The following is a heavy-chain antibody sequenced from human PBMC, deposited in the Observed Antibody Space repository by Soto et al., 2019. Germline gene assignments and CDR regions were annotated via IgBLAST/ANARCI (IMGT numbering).Heavy chain of an antibody. Sequence: VQLVESGGGLVQPGGSLRLSCAASGFIFSSYCMHWVRQAPGKGLVWVSRINSDGSATSYADSVKGRFTISRDNAKNTLNLQMNSLRAEDTAVYYCARGGSLNWYFDLWGRGTLVTVS. CDR1: GFIFSSYC. J-gene: IGHJ2*01. D-gene: IGHD1-26*01. CDR3: ARGGSLNWYFDL. V-gene: IGHV3-74*01. CDR2: INSDGSAT.